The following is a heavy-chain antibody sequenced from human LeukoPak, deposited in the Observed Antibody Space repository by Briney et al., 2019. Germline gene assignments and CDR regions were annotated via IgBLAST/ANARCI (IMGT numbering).Heavy chain of an antibody. J-gene: IGHJ3*02. CDR2: IYYSGST. D-gene: IGHD3-22*01. CDR1: GGSISSSSYY. V-gene: IGHV4-39*01. CDR3: ARRYYDSSGYNDAFDI. Sequence: SETLSLTCTVSGGSISSSSYYWGWIRQPPGEGLEWIGSIYYSGSTYYNPSLESRVTISVDTSKNQFSLKLSSVTAADTAVYYCARRYYDSSGYNDAFDIWGQGTMVTVSS.